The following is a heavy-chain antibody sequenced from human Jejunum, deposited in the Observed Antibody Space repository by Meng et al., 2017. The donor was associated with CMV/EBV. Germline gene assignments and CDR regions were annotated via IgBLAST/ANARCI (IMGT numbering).Heavy chain of an antibody. D-gene: IGHD3-10*01. J-gene: IGHJ4*02. Sequence: QGQLVTSGAGVKKPGASVKVSRKASRYTFTSYDINWVRQATGQGLEWLGWFVNNVDTYSAQKFQGRVTMTTDTHTSTAFMELRSLRSDDTAVYYCARGTPGRSYSDYWGQGTLVTVSS. CDR2: FVNNVDT. CDR3: ARGTPGRSYSDY. CDR1: RYTFTSYD. V-gene: IGHV1-18*01.